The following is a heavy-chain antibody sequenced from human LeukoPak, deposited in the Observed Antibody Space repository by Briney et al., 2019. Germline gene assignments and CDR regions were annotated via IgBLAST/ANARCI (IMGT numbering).Heavy chain of an antibody. CDR2: FYPGHGET. D-gene: IGHD2-8*02. CDR1: GYTLTGRS. V-gene: IGHV1-24*01. J-gene: IGHJ4*02. CDR3: ATDVGQLWLCFDR. Sequence: ASVKVSCKVSGYTLTGRSMHSVRHAPGKGLGWMGGFYPGHGETTYAQQFQGSLTMTEDTSTDTAYMELSSLRSDDTAVYYCATDVGQLWLCFDRWGQGTLVTVSS.